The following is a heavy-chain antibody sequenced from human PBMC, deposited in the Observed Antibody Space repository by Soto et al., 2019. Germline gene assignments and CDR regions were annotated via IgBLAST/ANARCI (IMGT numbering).Heavy chain of an antibody. CDR1: GYTFTSYG. Sequence: GASVKVSCKASGYTFTSYGISWVRRAPGQGLEWMGWISAYNGNTNYAQKLQGRVTMTTDTSTSTAYMELRSLRSDDTAVYYCARSGYEPDGYYYYYGMDVWGQGTTVTVSS. CDR2: ISAYNGNT. CDR3: ARSGYEPDGYYYYYGMDV. V-gene: IGHV1-18*01. J-gene: IGHJ6*02. D-gene: IGHD5-12*01.